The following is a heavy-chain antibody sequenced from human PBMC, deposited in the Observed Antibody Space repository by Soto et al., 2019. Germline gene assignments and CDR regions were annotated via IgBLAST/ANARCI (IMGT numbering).Heavy chain of an antibody. Sequence: ASETLSLTCAVSGGSISSGGYYWSWIRQPPGKGLEWIGYIYYSGSTNYNPSLKSRVTISVDTSKNTLYLQMNSLRAEDTAVYYCAYSSTPFDYWGQGTLVTVSS. V-gene: IGHV4-61*08. CDR2: IYYSGST. CDR3: AYSSTPFDY. J-gene: IGHJ4*02. CDR1: GGSISSGGYY. D-gene: IGHD6-13*01.